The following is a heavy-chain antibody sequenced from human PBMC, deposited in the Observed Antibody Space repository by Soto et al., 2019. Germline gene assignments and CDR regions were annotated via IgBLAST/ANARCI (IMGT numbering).Heavy chain of an antibody. CDR2: IKSKTDGGTT. Sequence: GGSLRLSCAASGFTFSNAWMSWVRQAPGKGLEWVGRIKSKTDGGTTDYAAPVTGRFTISRDDSKNTLYLQMNSLKTEDTAVYYCTTYPGGYSSGWSDAFDIWGQGTMVTVSS. CDR3: TTYPGGYSSGWSDAFDI. CDR1: GFTFSNAW. D-gene: IGHD6-19*01. J-gene: IGHJ3*02. V-gene: IGHV3-15*01.